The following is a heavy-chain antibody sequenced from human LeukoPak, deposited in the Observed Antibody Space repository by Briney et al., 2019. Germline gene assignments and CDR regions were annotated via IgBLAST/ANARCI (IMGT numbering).Heavy chain of an antibody. CDR3: ARSVGAPNDYFDY. D-gene: IGHD1-26*01. J-gene: IGHJ4*02. V-gene: IGHV3-21*01. CDR2: ISSSSSYI. CDR1: GFTFSSYS. Sequence: GGSLRLSCAASGFTFSSYSMNWVRQAPGKGLEWVSSISSSSSYIYYADSVKGRFTISRDNAKNSLYLQMNSLRAEDTAVYYCARSVGAPNDYFDYWGQGTLVTVSS.